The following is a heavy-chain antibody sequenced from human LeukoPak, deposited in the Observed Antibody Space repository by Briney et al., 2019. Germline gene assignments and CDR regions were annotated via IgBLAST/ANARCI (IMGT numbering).Heavy chain of an antibody. J-gene: IGHJ4*02. D-gene: IGHD6-13*01. CDR1: GGSLSSSRYY. Sequence: KTSETLSLTCTVSGGSLSSSRYYWGWIRQPPGEGLEWIGYIYHSGSTYSHPSLQTRVPMPVDTSQNQFSLKLSSVTAADTAVYYCAREIAATGANYWGQGTLVTVCS. CDR2: IYHSGST. V-gene: IGHV4-39*02. CDR3: AREIAATGANY.